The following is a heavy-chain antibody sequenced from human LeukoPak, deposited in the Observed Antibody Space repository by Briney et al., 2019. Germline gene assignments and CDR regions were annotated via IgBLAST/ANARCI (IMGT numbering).Heavy chain of an antibody. CDR1: GFTFSTYG. D-gene: IGHD4-17*01. CDR3: AKDGDYGDYDY. Sequence: GSLRLSCAASGFTFSTYGMHWVRQAPGKGLAWVAVIWNDGSNKYYADSVKGRFTISRDNSKNTLYLQMNSLRAEDTAVYYCAKDGDYGDYDYWGQGTLVTVSS. J-gene: IGHJ4*02. CDR2: IWNDGSNK. V-gene: IGHV3-33*06.